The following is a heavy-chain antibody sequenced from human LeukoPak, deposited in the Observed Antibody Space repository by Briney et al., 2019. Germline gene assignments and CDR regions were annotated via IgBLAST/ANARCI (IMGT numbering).Heavy chain of an antibody. D-gene: IGHD6-13*01. CDR3: ARDVGGYSSSWHFDY. V-gene: IGHV1-46*01. J-gene: IGHJ4*02. Sequence: ASVKVSCKASGYTFTSYYMHWVRQAPGQGLEWMGIINPSGGSTSYAQKFQGRVTMTRDTSTSTVYMELSSLRSEDTAVYYCARDVGGYSSSWHFDYWGQGTLVTVSS. CDR2: INPSGGST. CDR1: GYTFTSYY.